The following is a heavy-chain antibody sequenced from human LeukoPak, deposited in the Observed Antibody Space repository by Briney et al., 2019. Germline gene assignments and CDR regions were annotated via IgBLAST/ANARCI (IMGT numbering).Heavy chain of an antibody. CDR3: AKPNIGYWAIDS. V-gene: IGHV3-23*01. CDR2: ISGSGGST. D-gene: IGHD1-26*01. J-gene: IGHJ4*02. Sequence: PGGSLRLSCAASTFTFSSYTMSWVRQAPGKGLEWVSGISGSGGSTYYADSVRGRSTISRDNSKNMVYLQMNSLRAEDTAVYYCAKPNIGYWAIDSWGQGTLVTVSS. CDR1: TFTFSSYT.